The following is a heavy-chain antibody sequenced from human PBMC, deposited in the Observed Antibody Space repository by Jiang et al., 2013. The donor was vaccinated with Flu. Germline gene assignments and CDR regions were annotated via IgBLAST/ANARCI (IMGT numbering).Heavy chain of an antibody. J-gene: IGHJ5*02. CDR3: ARDRYDFWSGYSRFDP. CDR2: MNPNSGNT. CDR1: GYTFTSYD. D-gene: IGHD3-3*01. Sequence: VQLVESGAEVKKPGASVKVSCKASGYTFTSYDINWVRQATGQGLEWMGWMNPNSGNTGYAQKFQGRVTMTRNTSISTAYMELSSLRSEDTAVYYCARDRYDFWSGYSRFDPWGQGTLVTVSS. V-gene: IGHV1-8*01.